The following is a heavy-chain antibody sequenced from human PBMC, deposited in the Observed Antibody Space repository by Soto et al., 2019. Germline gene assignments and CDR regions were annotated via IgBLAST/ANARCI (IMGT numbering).Heavy chain of an antibody. V-gene: IGHV3-33*01. CDR3: ARAEIFPPQLYAFDI. CDR2: IWYDGSNK. D-gene: IGHD3-3*01. Sequence: PGGSLRLSCAASGFTFSSYGMHWVRQAPGKGLEWVAVIWYDGSNKYYADSVKGRFTISRDNSKNTLYLQMNSLRAEDTAVYYCARAEIFPPQLYAFDIWGQGTMVTVSS. J-gene: IGHJ3*02. CDR1: GFTFSSYG.